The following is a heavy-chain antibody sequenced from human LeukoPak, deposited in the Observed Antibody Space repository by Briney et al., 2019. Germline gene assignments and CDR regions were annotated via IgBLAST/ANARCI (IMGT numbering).Heavy chain of an antibody. V-gene: IGHV3-21*01. CDR2: ISSSSSYI. J-gene: IGHJ4*02. CDR3: ARESGGEEYYFDY. D-gene: IGHD3-16*01. Sequence: PGGSLRLSCAASGFTFSSYSMNWVRQAPGKGLERVSSISSSSSYIYYADSVKGRFTISRDNAKNSLYLQMNSLRAEDTAVYYCARESGGEEYYFDYWGQGTLVTVSS. CDR1: GFTFSSYS.